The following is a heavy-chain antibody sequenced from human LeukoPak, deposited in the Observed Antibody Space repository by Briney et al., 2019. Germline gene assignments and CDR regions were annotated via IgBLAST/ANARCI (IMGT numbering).Heavy chain of an antibody. J-gene: IGHJ4*02. D-gene: IGHD3-10*01. V-gene: IGHV3-53*05. Sequence: QPGGSLRLSCAASGFTVSTNYMNWVRQAPGKGLEWVSVIYSGGSTYYADSVQGRFTISRDNSKNTLSLQVNSPRADDTAVYYCARSPLRGTGANYFDYWGRGTLVTVSS. CDR2: IYSGGST. CDR1: GFTVSTNY. CDR3: ARSPLRGTGANYFDY.